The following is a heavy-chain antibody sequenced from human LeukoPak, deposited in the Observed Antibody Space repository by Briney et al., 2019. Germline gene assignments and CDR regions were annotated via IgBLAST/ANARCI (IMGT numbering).Heavy chain of an antibody. Sequence: GASVKVSCKVSGYTLTELSTHWVRQAPGKGLEWMGGFDPEDGETIYAQKFQGRVTMTEDTSTDTAYMELSSLRSEDTAVYYCATDSYYYGSGSYYNPVYWGQGTLVTVSS. CDR3: ATDSYYYGSGSYYNPVY. J-gene: IGHJ4*02. D-gene: IGHD3-10*01. CDR1: GYTLTELS. V-gene: IGHV1-24*01. CDR2: FDPEDGET.